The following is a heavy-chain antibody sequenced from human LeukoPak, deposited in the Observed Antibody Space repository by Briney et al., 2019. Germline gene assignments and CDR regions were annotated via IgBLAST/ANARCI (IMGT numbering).Heavy chain of an antibody. V-gene: IGHV1-2*02. CDR3: AKVRERGYSSKPFDL. Sequence: ASVKVSCKASGDTFTGYYIHWVRQAPGQGLEWMGWINANTGGTSYAQKFQDGVTMTRNTSISTAYMELSGLRSDDTAVYYCAKVRERGYSSKPFDLWGQGTMVTVSS. J-gene: IGHJ3*01. CDR2: INANTGGT. CDR1: GDTFTGYY. D-gene: IGHD5-18*01.